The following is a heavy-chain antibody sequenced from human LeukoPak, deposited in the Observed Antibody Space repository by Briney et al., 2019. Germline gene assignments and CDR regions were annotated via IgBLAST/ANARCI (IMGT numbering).Heavy chain of an antibody. CDR3: AKVAKVVVVITDYYDY. D-gene: IGHD3-22*01. J-gene: IGHJ4*02. CDR1: GFTFSSYA. V-gene: IGHV3-23*01. Sequence: GGSLRLSCAASGFTFSSYAMSWVRQAPGKGLEWVSAISGSGGSTYYADSVKGRFTISRDNSKNTLYLQMNSLRAEDTAVYYCAKVAKVVVVITDYYDYWGQGTLPTVSS. CDR2: ISGSGGST.